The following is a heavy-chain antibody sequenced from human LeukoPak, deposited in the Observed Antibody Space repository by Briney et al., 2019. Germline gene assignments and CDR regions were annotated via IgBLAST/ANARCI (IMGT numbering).Heavy chain of an antibody. CDR3: AKDQPRYSYGDYFDY. Sequence: GRSLRLSCAASGFTFSSYGMHWVRQAPGKGLEWVAVISYDGSSKYYADSVKGRFTISRDNSKNTLYLQMNSLRAEDTAVYYCAKDQPRYSYGDYFDYWGQGTLVTVSS. V-gene: IGHV3-30*18. CDR2: ISYDGSSK. J-gene: IGHJ4*02. D-gene: IGHD5-18*01. CDR1: GFTFSSYG.